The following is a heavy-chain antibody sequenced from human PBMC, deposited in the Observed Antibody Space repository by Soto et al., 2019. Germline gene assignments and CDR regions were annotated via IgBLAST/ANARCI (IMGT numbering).Heavy chain of an antibody. V-gene: IGHV3-11*06. D-gene: IGHD3-3*01. Sequence: GGSLRLSCAAAAFTFSNYYMNWIRQAPGKGPEWVSYISGSSSYINYADSLKGRSTISRDNARNSLYLQMHSLRAEDTAVYYCARDKGDRDLLEGGVDVWGQGTTVTVSS. CDR2: ISGSSSYI. J-gene: IGHJ6*02. CDR1: AFTFSNYY. CDR3: ARDKGDRDLLEGGVDV.